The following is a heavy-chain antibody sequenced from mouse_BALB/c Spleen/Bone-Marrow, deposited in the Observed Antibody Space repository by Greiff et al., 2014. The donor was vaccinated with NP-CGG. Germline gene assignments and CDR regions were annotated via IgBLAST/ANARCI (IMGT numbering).Heavy chain of an antibody. D-gene: IGHD4-1*01. Sequence: VKLMESGPGLVAPSQSLSITCTVSGFSLTSYGVHWVRQPPGKGLEWLGVIWAGGSTNYNSAPMARLSISKDNSKSQVFLKMNRLQTDDTAMYYCARVTGTDWYFDVWGAGTTVTVSS. CDR2: IWAGGST. J-gene: IGHJ1*01. CDR1: GFSLTSYG. V-gene: IGHV2-9*02. CDR3: ARVTGTDWYFDV.